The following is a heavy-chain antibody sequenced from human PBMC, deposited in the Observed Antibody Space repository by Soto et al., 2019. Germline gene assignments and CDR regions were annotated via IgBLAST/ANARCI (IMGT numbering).Heavy chain of an antibody. CDR1: GGSISSSDYY. CDR3: AREVSPNIRVWYTVLVRWFDP. J-gene: IGHJ5*02. V-gene: IGHV4-31*03. Sequence: QVQLQESGPGLVKPSQTLSLTCTVSGGSISSSDYYWSWIRQHPGKGLEWIGYIYYSGSAYYNPSLKTRVTRSVDTSKNQFSLKVTSVTAADTAVYYCAREVSPNIRVWYTVLVRWFDPWGQGTLVTVSS. D-gene: IGHD6-19*01. CDR2: IYYSGSA.